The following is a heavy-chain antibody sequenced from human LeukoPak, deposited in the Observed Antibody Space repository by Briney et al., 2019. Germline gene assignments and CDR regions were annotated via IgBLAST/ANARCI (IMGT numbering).Heavy chain of an antibody. CDR1: GYSLNAYF. D-gene: IGHD3-10*01. CDR2: INPESGDT. V-gene: IGHV1-2*02. CDR3: ARAWYYGSGVFAV. Sequence: ASVKVSCKASGYSLNAYFMHWVRQAPGQGLEWMGWINPESGDTKYAQKFQGRVTMTRDTSISTAYMELSRLRSDDTAVYYCARAWYYGSGVFAVWGKGTTVTVSS. J-gene: IGHJ6*04.